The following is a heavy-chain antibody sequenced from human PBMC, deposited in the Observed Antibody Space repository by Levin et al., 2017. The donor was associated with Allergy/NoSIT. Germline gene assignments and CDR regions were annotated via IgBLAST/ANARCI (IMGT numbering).Heavy chain of an antibody. V-gene: IGHV3-49*03. CDR2: IRSKAYGGTT. Sequence: GESLKISCTASGFTFGDYAMSWFRQAPGKGLEWVGFIRSKAYGGTTEYAASVKGRFTISRDDSKSIAYLQMNSLKTEDTAVYYCTRVRWRRCPLGDWGQGTLVTVSS. CDR3: TRVRWRRCPLGD. J-gene: IGHJ4*02. CDR1: GFTFGDYA. D-gene: IGHD2-21*02.